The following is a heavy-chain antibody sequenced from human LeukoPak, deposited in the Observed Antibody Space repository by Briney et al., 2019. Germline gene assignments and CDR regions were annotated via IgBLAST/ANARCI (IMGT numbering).Heavy chain of an antibody. J-gene: IGHJ6*03. CDR2: IYYSGST. Sequence: PSETLSLTCTVSGGSISSYYWSWIRQPPGKGLEWIGYIYYSGSTNYNPSLKSRVTILVDTSKNQFSLKLSSVTAADTAVYYCARDSFLPNYYYYMDVWGKGTTVTVSS. CDR1: GGSISSYY. V-gene: IGHV4-59*01. CDR3: ARDSFLPNYYYYMDV.